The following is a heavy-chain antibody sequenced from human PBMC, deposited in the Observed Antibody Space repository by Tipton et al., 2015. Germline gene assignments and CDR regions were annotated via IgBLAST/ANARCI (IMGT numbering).Heavy chain of an antibody. CDR2: INHSGST. CDR3: ARDEAAAGTFDY. J-gene: IGHJ4*02. D-gene: IGHD6-13*01. Sequence: TLSLTCSVSGDSISSGNYYWNWIRQHPGKGLEWIGEINHSGSTNYNPSLKSRVTISVDTSKNQFSLKLSSVTAADTAVYYCARDEAAAGTFDYWGQGTLVTVSS. CDR1: GDSISSGNYY. V-gene: IGHV4-31*03.